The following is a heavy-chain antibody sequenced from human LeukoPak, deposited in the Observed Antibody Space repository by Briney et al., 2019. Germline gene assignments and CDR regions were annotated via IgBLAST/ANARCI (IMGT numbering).Heavy chain of an antibody. D-gene: IGHD2-2*01. CDR3: ARVAHCSSTTCYQGIFDY. J-gene: IGHJ4*02. Sequence: SETLSLTCTVSGGSISNYYWSWIRQPPGKGLEWVGYIYYSGSTNFNPSLKSRVTISVGTSKNQFSLKLSSVTAADTAVYYCARVAHCSSTTCYQGIFDYWGQGTLVTVSS. CDR2: IYYSGST. CDR1: GGSISNYY. V-gene: IGHV4-59*01.